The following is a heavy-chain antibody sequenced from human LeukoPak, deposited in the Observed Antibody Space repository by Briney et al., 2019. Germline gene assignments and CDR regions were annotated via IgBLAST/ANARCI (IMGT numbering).Heavy chain of an antibody. CDR2: IYSGGST. J-gene: IGHJ4*02. CDR3: ARAPPEWLSMYYFDY. V-gene: IGHV3-66*01. D-gene: IGHD3-3*01. Sequence: GGSLRLSCAASGFTVSSKYMSWVRQAPGKGLEWVSVIYSGGSTYYADSVKGRLTISRDNSKNTLYLQMNSLRAEDTAVYYCARAPPEWLSMYYFDYWGQGTLVTVSS. CDR1: GFTVSSKY.